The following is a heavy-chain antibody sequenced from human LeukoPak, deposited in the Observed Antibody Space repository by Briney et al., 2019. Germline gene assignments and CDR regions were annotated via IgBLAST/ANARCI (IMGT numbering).Heavy chain of an antibody. V-gene: IGHV1-8*01. CDR3: ARAFPRYSSSLTER. Sequence: ASVKVSCKASGYTFASYDINWVRQATGQGLEWMGWMNPNSGNTGYAQKFQGRVTMTRNTSISTAYMELSSLRSEDTAVYYCARAFPRYSSSLTERWGQGTLVTVSS. CDR2: MNPNSGNT. J-gene: IGHJ4*02. D-gene: IGHD6-13*01. CDR1: GYTFASYD.